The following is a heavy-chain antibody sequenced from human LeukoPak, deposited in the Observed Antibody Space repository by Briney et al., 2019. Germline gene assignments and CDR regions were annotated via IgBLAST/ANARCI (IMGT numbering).Heavy chain of an antibody. Sequence: TLSLTCTVSGGSISSYYWNWIRQPAGKGLEWIGRIYTSGSTNYNPSLKSRVTISGDTSKNQFSLRLSSVTAADTAVYYCARASYSYDINGWVPFDYWGQGTLVTVSS. V-gene: IGHV4-4*07. D-gene: IGHD3-22*01. CDR2: IYTSGST. CDR3: ARASYSYDINGWVPFDY. CDR1: GGSISSYY. J-gene: IGHJ4*02.